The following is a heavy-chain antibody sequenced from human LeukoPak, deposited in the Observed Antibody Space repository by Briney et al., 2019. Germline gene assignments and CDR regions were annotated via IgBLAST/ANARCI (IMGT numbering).Heavy chain of an antibody. Sequence: GASVKVSCKASGYTFTGYYIHWVRQAPGQGLEWMGRINPNSGGTNYAQKFQGRVTMTGDTSIRTAYMELSRLRSDDTAVYFCARDQYGDYDYYFDYWGQGTLATVSS. J-gene: IGHJ4*02. D-gene: IGHD5-12*01. CDR2: INPNSGGT. CDR3: ARDQYGDYDYYFDY. V-gene: IGHV1-2*06. CDR1: GYTFTGYY.